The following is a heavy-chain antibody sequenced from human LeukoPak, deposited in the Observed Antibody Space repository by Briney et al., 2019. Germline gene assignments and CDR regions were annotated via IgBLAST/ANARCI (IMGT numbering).Heavy chain of an antibody. CDR3: VRQAGVS. CDR1: GYTFSTYD. J-gene: IGHJ5*02. V-gene: IGHV3-7*01. CDR2: IKGDGSEK. Sequence: PGGSLRLSCTASGYTFSTYDMRWVRQAPGKGLECVANIKGDGSEKNYVDSVKGRFTISRDNAKNSLYLQMNSLRAEDTAVYYCVRQAGVSWGQGTLVTVSS. D-gene: IGHD6-19*01.